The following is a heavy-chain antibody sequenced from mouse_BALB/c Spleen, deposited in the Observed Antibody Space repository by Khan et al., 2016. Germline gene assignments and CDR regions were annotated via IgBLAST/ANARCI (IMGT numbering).Heavy chain of an antibody. D-gene: IGHD1-1*02. Sequence: QVQLQQSGPEVVRPGVSVKISCKGSGYTFTDYAMHWVKQSHAKSLEWIGVITTYNGNANYNQKFKGKATMTVDKSSSTAYMELARLTSEDSAIYYCASVGASYYGYYYAMDYWGQGTSVTVSS. CDR1: GYTFTDYA. CDR2: ITTYNGNA. J-gene: IGHJ4*01. CDR3: ASVGASYYGYYYAMDY. V-gene: IGHV1S137*01.